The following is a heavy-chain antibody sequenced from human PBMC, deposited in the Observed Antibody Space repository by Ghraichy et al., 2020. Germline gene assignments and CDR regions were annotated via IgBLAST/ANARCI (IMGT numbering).Heavy chain of an antibody. Sequence: GESLNISCAASGFTFSSYAMSWVRQAPGKGLEWVSAISGSGGSTYYADSVKGRFTISRDNSKNTLYLQMNSLRAEDTAVYYCAKSEYYYDSSGYYYVPSPLRWGQGTLVTVSS. CDR2: ISGSGGST. CDR3: AKSEYYYDSSGYYYVPSPLR. D-gene: IGHD3-22*01. V-gene: IGHV3-23*01. CDR1: GFTFSSYA. J-gene: IGHJ1*01.